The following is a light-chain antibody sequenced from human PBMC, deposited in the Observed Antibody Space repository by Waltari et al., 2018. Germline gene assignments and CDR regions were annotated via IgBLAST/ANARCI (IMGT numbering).Light chain of an antibody. CDR1: SSDVGGYNY. CDR3: TSYTSRSTVV. CDR2: EVS. V-gene: IGLV2-14*01. Sequence: QSALTQPASVSGSPGQSITISCTGTSSDVGGYNYVSWYQQHPGKAPKLMIYEVSNRPSGVSNHFSGSKSGNTASLTISGLQAEDEADYYCTSYTSRSTVVFGGGTKLTVL. J-gene: IGLJ2*01.